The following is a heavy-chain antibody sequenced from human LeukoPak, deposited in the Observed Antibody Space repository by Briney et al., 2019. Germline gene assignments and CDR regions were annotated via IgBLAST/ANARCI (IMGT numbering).Heavy chain of an antibody. J-gene: IGHJ4*02. CDR1: GGSMSSYY. D-gene: IGHD3-10*01. V-gene: IGHV4-4*07. Sequence: KPSETLSLTCTVSGGSMSSYYWSWIRQPAGKGLEWIGRIYTSGSTNYNPSLKSRVTISVDTSKNQFSLKLSSVTAADTAVYYCARDRARNYGFGSYYFDYWGQGTLVTVSS. CDR2: IYTSGST. CDR3: ARDRARNYGFGSYYFDY.